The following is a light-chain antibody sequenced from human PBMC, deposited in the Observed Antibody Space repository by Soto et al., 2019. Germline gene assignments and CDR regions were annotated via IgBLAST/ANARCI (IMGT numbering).Light chain of an antibody. V-gene: IGLV2-11*01. J-gene: IGLJ1*01. CDR1: NNDVGFYNY. CDR3: TSYTSSSTYV. CDR2: DVN. Sequence: QSVLTQPRSVSGSPGQSVTISCTGTNNDVGFYNYVSWYQQQLGKAPKLLIYDVNKRPSGVPPRFSGSKSANTASLTISGLQAADEADYYCTSYTSSSTYVFGTGTKLTVL.